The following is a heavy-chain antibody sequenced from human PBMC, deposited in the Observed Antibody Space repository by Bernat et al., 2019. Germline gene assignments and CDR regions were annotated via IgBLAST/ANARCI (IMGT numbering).Heavy chain of an antibody. D-gene: IGHD6-13*01. CDR1: GFTLSTYA. CDR3: AREGQLSYYYSGMDV. CDR2: ISGSGTST. J-gene: IGHJ6*02. Sequence: EVQLLESGGGLVQPGGSLRLSCAASGFTLSTYAMSWVRQAPGKGLEWVLAISGSGTSTDYAEYVKGRFTMSRDTSNNTVYLQMNRLRAEDTAVCYCAREGQLSYYYSGMDVWGQGTTVTVSS. V-gene: IGHV3-23*01.